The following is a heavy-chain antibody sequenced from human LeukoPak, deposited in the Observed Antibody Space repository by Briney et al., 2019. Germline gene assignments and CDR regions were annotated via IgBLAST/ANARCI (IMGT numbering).Heavy chain of an antibody. D-gene: IGHD3-3*01. CDR2: FGGSGGNT. CDR3: ANLKYDFWSGYSHYFDY. J-gene: IGHJ4*02. Sequence: GGSRGFPVAASGFVFITFAMGWARRPPVKGQRWVSAFGGSGGNTFYANPVKGRFTISRDNSANMLFLQMNSLRAEDTGVYYCANLKYDFWSGYSHYFDYWGQGILVTVSS. CDR1: GFVFITFA. V-gene: IGHV3-23*01.